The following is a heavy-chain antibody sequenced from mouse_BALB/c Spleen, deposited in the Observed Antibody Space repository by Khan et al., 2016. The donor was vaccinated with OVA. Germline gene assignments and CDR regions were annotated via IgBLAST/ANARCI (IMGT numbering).Heavy chain of an antibody. CDR1: GYAFSSYW. V-gene: IGHV1-80*01. CDR3: ARLGYWLAY. D-gene: IGHD2-14*01. Sequence: QVQLQQPGAELVRPGSSVKISCKASGYAFSSYWINWVKQRPGQGLEWIGQIYPGDGNTHYNGNFKGKATLTADKSSSTAYMQLSSLTSDDSAVXFCARLGYWLAYWGQGTLVTVSA. CDR2: IYPGDGNT. J-gene: IGHJ3*01.